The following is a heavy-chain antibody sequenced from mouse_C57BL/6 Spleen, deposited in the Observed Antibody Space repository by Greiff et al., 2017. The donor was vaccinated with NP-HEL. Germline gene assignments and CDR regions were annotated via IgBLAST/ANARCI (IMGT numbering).Heavy chain of an antibody. D-gene: IGHD4-1*01. CDR3: ARRDWDGGFAY. V-gene: IGHV1-85*01. Sequence: VHLVESGPELVKPGASVKLSCKASGYTFTSYDINWVKQRPGQGLEWIGWIYPRDGSTKYNEKFKGKATLTVDTSSSTAYMELHSLTSEDSAVYFCARRDWDGGFAYWGQGTLVTVSA. J-gene: IGHJ3*01. CDR1: GYTFTSYD. CDR2: IYPRDGST.